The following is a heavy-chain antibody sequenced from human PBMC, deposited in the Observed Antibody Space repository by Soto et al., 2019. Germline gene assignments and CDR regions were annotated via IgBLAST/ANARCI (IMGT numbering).Heavy chain of an antibody. CDR2: IYYSGST. D-gene: IGHD6-19*01. J-gene: IGHJ4*02. CDR3: ARRTVNIRTFYSGLKTHCFDY. Sequence: SETLSLTCTVSGGSISSGGYYWSWIRQHPGKGLEWIGYIYYSGSTYYNPSLKSRVTISVDTSKNQFSLKLSSVTAADTAVYYCARRTVNIRTFYSGLKTHCFDYWGQGAPVTVSS. CDR1: GGSISSGGYY. V-gene: IGHV4-31*03.